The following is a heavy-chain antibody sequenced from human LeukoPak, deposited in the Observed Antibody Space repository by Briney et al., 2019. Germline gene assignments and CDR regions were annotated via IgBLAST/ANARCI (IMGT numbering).Heavy chain of an antibody. CDR1: GYTFTRYA. CDR3: ARDSRSGYTDYFDY. D-gene: IGHD5-12*01. CDR2: INPGNGNT. J-gene: IGHJ4*02. Sequence: ASVKVSCKASGYTFTRYALHWVRQAPGQRLEWMGWINPGNGNTKYGENFQDRVTITRDTSASTAYMDLSSLRSEDTAVYYCARDSRSGYTDYFDYWGQGTLVTVSS. V-gene: IGHV1-3*01.